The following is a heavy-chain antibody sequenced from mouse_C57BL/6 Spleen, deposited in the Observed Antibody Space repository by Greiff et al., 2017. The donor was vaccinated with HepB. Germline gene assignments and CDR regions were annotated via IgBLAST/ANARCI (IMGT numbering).Heavy chain of an antibody. V-gene: IGHV5-4*01. Sequence: EVQRVESGGGLVKPGGSLKLSCAASGFTFSSYAMSWVRQTPEKRLEWVATISDGGSYTYYPDNVKGRFTISRDNAKNNLYLQMSHLKSEDTAMYYCARDALTGTNYAMDYWGQGTSVTVSS. CDR2: ISDGGSYT. D-gene: IGHD4-1*01. CDR1: GFTFSSYA. CDR3: ARDALTGTNYAMDY. J-gene: IGHJ4*01.